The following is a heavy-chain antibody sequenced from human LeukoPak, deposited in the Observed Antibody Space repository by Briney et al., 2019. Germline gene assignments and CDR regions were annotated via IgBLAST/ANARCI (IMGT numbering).Heavy chain of an antibody. CDR3: ARVTQWLFDC. CDR2: IYSGGST. Sequence: GGSLRLSCAASGFTVSSNYMSWVRQAPGKGLEWVSVIYSGGSTYYADSVKGRFTVSRDNSKNTLYLQMNSLRAEDTAVYYCARVTQWLFDCWGQGTLVTVAS. J-gene: IGHJ4*02. CDR1: GFTVSSNY. V-gene: IGHV3-53*01. D-gene: IGHD6-19*01.